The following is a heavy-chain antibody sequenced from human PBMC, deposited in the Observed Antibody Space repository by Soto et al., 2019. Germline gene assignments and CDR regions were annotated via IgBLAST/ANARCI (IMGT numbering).Heavy chain of an antibody. CDR1: GFIFSSYA. CDR2: ISGSGDSA. CDR3: AKPHGYCSSTSCRVVKGGFDY. J-gene: IGHJ4*02. D-gene: IGHD2-2*01. V-gene: IGHV3-23*01. Sequence: EVQLLESGGGLVQRGESLRLSCAASGFIFSSYAMGWVRQAPGKGLEWVSAISGSGDSADYADSVKGRFTISRDNSKNTLYLQINSLRAEDTAVYYCAKPHGYCSSTSCRVVKGGFDYWGQGTLVTVSP.